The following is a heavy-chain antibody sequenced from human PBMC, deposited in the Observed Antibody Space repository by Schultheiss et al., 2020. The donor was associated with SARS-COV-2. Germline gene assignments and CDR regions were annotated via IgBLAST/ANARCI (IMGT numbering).Heavy chain of an antibody. J-gene: IGHJ4*02. Sequence: SETLSLTCTVSRGSISGYYWSWIRQTPGKGLEWIGYIYYSGSTNYNPSLKSRVTVSVDVSRNQFSLTLRSVTAADTAVYYCTRPYSGYDGSDTGADYWGQGTLVTVSS. CDR2: IYYSGST. CDR3: TRPYSGYDGSDTGADY. CDR1: RGSISGYY. D-gene: IGHD5-12*01. V-gene: IGHV4-59*01.